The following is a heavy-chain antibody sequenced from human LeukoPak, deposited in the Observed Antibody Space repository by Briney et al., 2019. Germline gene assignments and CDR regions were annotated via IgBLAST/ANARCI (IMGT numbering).Heavy chain of an antibody. CDR2: ISKDGNEK. V-gene: IGHV3-30*04. J-gene: IGHJ4*02. Sequence: AQCMRLASVASGFKLGGNAMDCDRQAPRKGLEWVTVISKDGNEKYYADFVKGRSSICRGASKKTLYLQMNSLRADDTAVYYCASRALYCTNGLCYTKGVDFDYWGQGTLVTVSS. CDR3: ASRALYCTNGLCYTKGVDFDY. D-gene: IGHD2-8*01. CDR1: GFKLGGNA.